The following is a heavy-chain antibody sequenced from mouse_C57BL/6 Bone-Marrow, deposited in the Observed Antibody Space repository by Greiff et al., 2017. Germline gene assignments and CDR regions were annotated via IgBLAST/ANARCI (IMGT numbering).Heavy chain of an antibody. CDR2: IYPGDGDT. D-gene: IGHD5-5*01. CDR3: ARFLTTYYYFDY. CDR1: GYAFSSSW. V-gene: IGHV1-82*01. Sequence: QVQLKESGPELVKPGASVKISCKASGYAFSSSWMNWVKQRPGKGLEWIGRIYPGDGDTNYNGKFKGKATLTADKSSSTAYMQLSSLTSEDSAVYFCARFLTTYYYFDYWGQGTTLTGSS. J-gene: IGHJ2*01.